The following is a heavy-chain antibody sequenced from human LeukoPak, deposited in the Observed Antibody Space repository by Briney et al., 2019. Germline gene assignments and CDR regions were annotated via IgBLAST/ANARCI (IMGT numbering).Heavy chain of an antibody. V-gene: IGHV1-46*01. D-gene: IGHD3-3*01. CDR1: GYTFTSYY. CDR3: ARATTIFGVVILPYYFDY. CDR2: INPSRGST. Sequence: GASVKVSCKASGYTFTSYYMHWVRQAPGQGLEWMGIINPSRGSTSYAQKFQGRVTMTRDTSTSTVYMELSSLRSDDTAVYYCARATTIFGVVILPYYFDYWGQGTLVTVSS. J-gene: IGHJ4*02.